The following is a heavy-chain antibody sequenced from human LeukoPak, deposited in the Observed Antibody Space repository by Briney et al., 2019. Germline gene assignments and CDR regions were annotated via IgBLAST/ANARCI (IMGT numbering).Heavy chain of an antibody. V-gene: IGHV1-18*01. CDR2: ISAYNGNT. D-gene: IGHD2-2*02. J-gene: IGHJ4*02. Sequence: ASVKVSCKASGYTFTSYGISWVRQAPGQGLEWMGWISAYNGNTNYAQKLQGRVTMTTDTSTSTAYMELRSLRSDDTAVYYCARAVGYCRSTSCYRGHYFDYWGQGTLVTVSS. CDR1: GYTFTSYG. CDR3: ARAVGYCRSTSCYRGHYFDY.